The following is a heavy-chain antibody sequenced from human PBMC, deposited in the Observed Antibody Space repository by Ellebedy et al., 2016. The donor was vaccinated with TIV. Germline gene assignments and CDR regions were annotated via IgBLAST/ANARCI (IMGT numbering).Heavy chain of an antibody. D-gene: IGHD4-17*01. V-gene: IGHV3-30*02. CDR2: IRSDGSTK. CDR1: GFTTSG. CDR3: VKGAFPVPTVLAV. J-gene: IGHJ6*02. Sequence: PGGSLRLSCAASGFTTSGMHWVRQAPGKGLEWVAFIRSDGSTKYYADSAKGRFTISRDDSKNTLYLQMNSLRVDETAVYYCVKGAFPVPTVLAVWGQGTTVTVSS.